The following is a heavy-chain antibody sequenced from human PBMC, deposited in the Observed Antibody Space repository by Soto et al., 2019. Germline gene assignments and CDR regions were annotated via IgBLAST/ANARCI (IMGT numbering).Heavy chain of an antibody. J-gene: IGHJ4*02. CDR1: GFTFNTYS. Sequence: GGSLRLSCAASGFTFNTYSMNWVRQAPGKGLEWVSSISSKSSFIYYGDSVKGRFTISRDNAKNSLFLQMNSLRAEDTAGYYCARESGDYVWFDCWGQGTLVTVSS. CDR3: ARESGDYVWFDC. CDR2: ISSKSSFI. V-gene: IGHV3-21*01. D-gene: IGHD4-17*01.